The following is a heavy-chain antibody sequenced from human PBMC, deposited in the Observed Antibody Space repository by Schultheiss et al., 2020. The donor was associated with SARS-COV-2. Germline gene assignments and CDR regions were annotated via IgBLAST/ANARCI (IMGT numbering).Heavy chain of an antibody. J-gene: IGHJ4*02. CDR3: ATQYCSGGSCSTSPLDY. CDR1: GFTFSSYW. CDR2: ISGSGGST. V-gene: IGHV3-23*01. D-gene: IGHD2-15*01. Sequence: GGSLRLSCAASGFTFSSYWMSWVRQAPGKGLEWVSAISGSGGSTYYADSVKGRFTISRDNSKNTLYLQMNSLRAEDTAVYYCATQYCSGGSCSTSPLDYWGQGTLVTVSS.